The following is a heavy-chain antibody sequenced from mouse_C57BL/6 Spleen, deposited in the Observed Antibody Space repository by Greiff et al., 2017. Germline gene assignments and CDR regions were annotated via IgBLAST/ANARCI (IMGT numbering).Heavy chain of an antibody. CDR2: IVPANGNT. Sequence: VQLQQPGAELVKPGASVKMSCKASGYTFTSYWITWVKQRPGQGLEWIGRIVPANGNTKYAPKFQGKATITADTSSNTAYLQLSSLTSEYTAIYYCAREENDYFAYWGQGTLVTVSA. CDR1: GYTFTSYW. V-gene: IGHV14-3*01. D-gene: IGHD2-4*01. J-gene: IGHJ3*01. CDR3: AREENDYFAY.